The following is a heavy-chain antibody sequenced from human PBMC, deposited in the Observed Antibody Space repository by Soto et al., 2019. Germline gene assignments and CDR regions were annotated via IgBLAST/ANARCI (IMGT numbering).Heavy chain of an antibody. CDR2: ITYNGDT. D-gene: IGHD2-21*01. CDR1: GYTFTSYG. CDR3: ARAVITSYGVFDY. J-gene: IGHJ4*02. V-gene: IGHV1-18*01. Sequence: QVQLVQSGAEVKKPGASVKVSCKASGYTFTSYGISWVRQAPGQGLEWMGWITYNGDTNYPQRLQGRVTMTTDTSTSTAYMELRILRSDDTAVYYCARAVITSYGVFDYWGQGTLVTVSS.